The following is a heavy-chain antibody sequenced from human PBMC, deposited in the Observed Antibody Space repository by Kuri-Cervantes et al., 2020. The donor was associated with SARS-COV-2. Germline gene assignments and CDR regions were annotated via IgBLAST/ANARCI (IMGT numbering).Heavy chain of an antibody. Sequence: KVSCKGSGYSFTSYWIGWVRQMPGKGLEWMGIIYPGDSDTRYSPSFQGQVTISADKSISTAYLQWSSLKASDTAMYYCASSGRVMIYGMDVWGQGTTVTVSS. CDR2: IYPGDSDT. CDR1: GYSFTSYW. D-gene: IGHD3/OR15-3a*01. J-gene: IGHJ6*02. CDR3: ASSGRVMIYGMDV. V-gene: IGHV5-51*01.